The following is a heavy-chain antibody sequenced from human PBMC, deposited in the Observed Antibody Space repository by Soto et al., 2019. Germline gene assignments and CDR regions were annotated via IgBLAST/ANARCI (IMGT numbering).Heavy chain of an antibody. Sequence: QVQLVQSGAEVKKPGSSVKVSCKASGDTLSTHGISWVRQAPGQGLEWMGGTIPIIGTTDYAEKFQGRVTITADESTTTSYMALSSLRPDDPAVYDCAAGDSSDTGDHWGQGTLVTVSS. CDR2: TIPIIGTT. D-gene: IGHD5-18*01. CDR3: AAGDSSDTGDH. V-gene: IGHV1-69*01. J-gene: IGHJ4*02. CDR1: GDTLSTHG.